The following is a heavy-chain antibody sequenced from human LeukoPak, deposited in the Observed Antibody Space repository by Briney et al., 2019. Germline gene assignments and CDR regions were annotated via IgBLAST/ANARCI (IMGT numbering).Heavy chain of an antibody. CDR2: VSETASHT. CDR3: XXEGRPNSGGGYYDC. Sequence: GGSLRLSCAASGFSFSSFAMGWVRQAPGKGLEWVSTVSETASHTYYADSVKGRFTMSRDNSKNTLYLQMNSLRAEDTAVYYXXXEGRPNSGGGYYDCWGQGTRVTVSS. J-gene: IGHJ4*02. V-gene: IGHV3-23*01. CDR1: GFSFSSFA. D-gene: IGHD3-22*01.